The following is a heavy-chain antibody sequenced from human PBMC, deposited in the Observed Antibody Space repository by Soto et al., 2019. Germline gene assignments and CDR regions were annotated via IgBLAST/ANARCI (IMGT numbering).Heavy chain of an antibody. Sequence: EVQLVESGGGLTQPGGSLRLSCVVSGFIVSSSHMIWVRQAPGKGLEGVSILYNHGKTNYVDSVKGRFTITRDNSKNTVYLRMNILRVKAPAVNYCARTTEAERPWGKGDLVTVPS. CDR2: LYNHGKT. J-gene: IGHJ5*02. CDR1: GFIVSSSH. V-gene: IGHV3-53*01. CDR3: ARTTEAERP. D-gene: IGHD1-1*01.